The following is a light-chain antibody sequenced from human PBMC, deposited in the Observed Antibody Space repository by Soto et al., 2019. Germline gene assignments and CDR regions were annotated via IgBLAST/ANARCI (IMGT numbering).Light chain of an antibody. CDR2: TAS. J-gene: IGKJ1*01. CDR3: QQSYSTPPWT. Sequence: DIQMTQSPSSLSASVGDRVTITCRTSQNIATYLNWYQQKPGKAPKLLIYTASSLQSGVPSRFSGSGSGTDFTLTIGSLQPEDFATYYCQQSYSTPPWTFGQGTKVDIK. CDR1: QNIATY. V-gene: IGKV1-39*01.